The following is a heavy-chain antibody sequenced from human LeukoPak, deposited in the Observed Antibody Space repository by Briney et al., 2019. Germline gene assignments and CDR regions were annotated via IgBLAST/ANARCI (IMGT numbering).Heavy chain of an antibody. D-gene: IGHD6-19*01. V-gene: IGHV1-46*01. J-gene: IGHJ4*02. Sequence: GASVKVSCKASGYTFTSYYMHWVRQAPGQGLEWMGIINPSGGSTSYAQKFQGRVTMTRDTSTSTVYMELSSLRSEDTAVYYCASLNSSGWSFDYWGQGTLVTVSS. CDR2: INPSGGST. CDR3: ASLNSSGWSFDY. CDR1: GYTFTSYY.